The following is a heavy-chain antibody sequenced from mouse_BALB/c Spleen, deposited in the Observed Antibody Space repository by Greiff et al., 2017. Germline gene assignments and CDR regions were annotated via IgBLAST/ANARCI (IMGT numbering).Heavy chain of an antibody. D-gene: IGHD1-1*02. CDR3: ARYGNYVDY. Sequence: EVKLMESGGGLVKPGGSLKLSCAASGFTFSSYTMSWVRQTPEKRLEWVATISSGGGNTYYPDSVKGRFTISRDNAKNNLYLQMSSLRSEDTALYYCARYGNYVDYWGQGTTLTVSS. V-gene: IGHV5-9*03. J-gene: IGHJ2*01. CDR1: GFTFSSYT. CDR2: ISSGGGNT.